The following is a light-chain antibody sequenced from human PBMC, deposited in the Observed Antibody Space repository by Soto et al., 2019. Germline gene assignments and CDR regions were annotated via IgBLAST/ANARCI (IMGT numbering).Light chain of an antibody. J-gene: IGKJ2*01. CDR1: QTISTW. Sequence: DIQMTQSPSTLSASVGDRVTITCRASQTISTWLAWYQQKPGKAPKLLIFDAFNLESGVPSRFSGSGSGTEFTLTISSLQPDDFATYYCQQYNRYYTFGQGTKLEI. CDR3: QQYNRYYT. CDR2: DAF. V-gene: IGKV1-5*01.